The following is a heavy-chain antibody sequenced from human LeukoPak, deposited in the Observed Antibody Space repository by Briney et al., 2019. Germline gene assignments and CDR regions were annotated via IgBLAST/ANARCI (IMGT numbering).Heavy chain of an antibody. CDR1: GDSFSDYY. V-gene: IGHV1-2*02. J-gene: IGHJ2*01. CDR2: INLNTGGT. D-gene: IGHD3-16*01. Sequence: PGASVKVSCKASGDSFSDYYIHWVRQAPGQGPEWMGWINLNTGGTNYAQKFDGRFSMTRDTSINTAFMELSGLRFDDTAVYYCGSVRGILSYFDLWGRGTLVTVSS. CDR3: GSVRGILSYFDL.